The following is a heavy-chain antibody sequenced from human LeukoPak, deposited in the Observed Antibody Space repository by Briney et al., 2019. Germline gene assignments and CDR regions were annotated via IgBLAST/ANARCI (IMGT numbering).Heavy chain of an antibody. D-gene: IGHD6-13*01. V-gene: IGHV3-23*01. CDR2: ISGSGGST. CDR1: GFTFSSYG. Sequence: GGTLRLSCAASGFTFSSYGMSWVRQAAGKGLEWVSAISGSGGSTYYADSVKGRFTISRDNSKNTLYLQTNRLRAEDTAVYYCAKRGLAAALFRWGQGTLVTISS. CDR3: AKRGLAAALFR. J-gene: IGHJ4*02.